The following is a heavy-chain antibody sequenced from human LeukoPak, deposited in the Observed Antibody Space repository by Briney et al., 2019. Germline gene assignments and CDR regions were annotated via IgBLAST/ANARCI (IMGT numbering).Heavy chain of an antibody. CDR2: INHSGST. V-gene: IGHV4-34*01. Sequence: SETLALTCAVYGGSFSGYYWSWIRQPPGKGLEWIGEINHSGSTNYNPSLKCRVTISVDTSKNQFSLKLSSVTAADTAVYYCARMGGIAAAGDYWGQGTLVTVSS. CDR3: ARMGGIAAAGDY. CDR1: GGSFSGYY. J-gene: IGHJ4*02. D-gene: IGHD6-13*01.